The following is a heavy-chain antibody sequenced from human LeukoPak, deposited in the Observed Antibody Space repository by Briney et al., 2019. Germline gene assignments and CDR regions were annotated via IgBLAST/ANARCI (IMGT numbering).Heavy chain of an antibody. CDR2: ISAYNGNT. Sequence: GASVKVSCKASGYTFTSYGISWVRQAPGQGLEWMGWISAYNGNTNYAQKLQGRVTMTTDTSTSTAYMELRSLRSDDTAVYYCASYYYDSSGYYYGGAFDIWGQGTMVTVSS. J-gene: IGHJ3*02. CDR1: GYTFTSYG. V-gene: IGHV1-18*01. D-gene: IGHD3-22*01. CDR3: ASYYYDSSGYYYGGAFDI.